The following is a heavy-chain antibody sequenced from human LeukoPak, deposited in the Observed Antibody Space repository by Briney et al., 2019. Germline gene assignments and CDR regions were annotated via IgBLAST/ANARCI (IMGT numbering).Heavy chain of an antibody. CDR3: ARHPNLDY. CDR1: GYTFTDYY. CDR2: INPNSAGGT. J-gene: IGHJ4*02. V-gene: IGHV1-2*02. Sequence: ASVKVSCKASGYTFTDYYMHWVRQAPGQGLEWMGWINPNSAGGTSYAQKFQDRVTLTRDTSISTFYMELSRLRSDDTAVYYCARHPNLDYWGQGTLVIVSS.